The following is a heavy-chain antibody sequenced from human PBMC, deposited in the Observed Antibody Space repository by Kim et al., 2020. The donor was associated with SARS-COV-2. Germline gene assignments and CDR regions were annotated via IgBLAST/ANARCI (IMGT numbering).Heavy chain of an antibody. CDR3: NSGLQLDY. CDR2: IRDKAYGGTK. Sequence: GGSLRLSCTASGFTFGDYAMTWVRQAPGKGLEWVGFIRDKAYGGTKQYAASVKGRFIITRDDSKSTAFLQMNSLKSEDTALYYCNSGLQLDYWGQGTLVTVSS. V-gene: IGHV3-49*04. J-gene: IGHJ4*02. CDR1: GFTFGDYA. D-gene: IGHD5-18*01.